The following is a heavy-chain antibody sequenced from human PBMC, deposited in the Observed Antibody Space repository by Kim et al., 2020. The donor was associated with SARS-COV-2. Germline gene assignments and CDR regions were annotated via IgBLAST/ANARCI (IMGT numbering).Heavy chain of an antibody. J-gene: IGHJ4*02. CDR2: ITTNTGKP. CDR3: APSNTWTFEY. CDR1: GYTFTSCA. V-gene: IGHV7-4-1*02. D-gene: IGHD1-1*01. Sequence: ASVKVSCKASGYTFTSCAMNWVRQAPGQGLEWMGWITTNTGKPTYAQGFTGRFVFSLDTSVNTAYLHITSLKAEDTAVYYCAPSNTWTFEYWGQGTLVTVSS.